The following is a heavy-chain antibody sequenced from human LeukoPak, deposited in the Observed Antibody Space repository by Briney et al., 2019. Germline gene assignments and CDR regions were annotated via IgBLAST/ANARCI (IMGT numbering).Heavy chain of an antibody. J-gene: IGHJ4*02. CDR3: ARGDDFSGDY. Sequence: GGSLRLSCAASGFTFSNYWMSWVRQAPGRGLEWVANIHPEGNEKYHVDSVKGRFTISRDNTKNSLFLQMHGPRVEDTAVYYCARGDDFSGDYWGQGTLVTVSS. CDR2: IHPEGNEK. V-gene: IGHV3-7*04. D-gene: IGHD2-21*02. CDR1: GFTFSNYW.